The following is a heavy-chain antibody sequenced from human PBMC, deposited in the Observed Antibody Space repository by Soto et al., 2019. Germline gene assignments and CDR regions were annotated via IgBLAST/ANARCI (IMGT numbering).Heavy chain of an antibody. V-gene: IGHV3-66*01. Sequence: GGSLRLSCAASGFTVSSNYMSWVRQAPGKGLGWVSVIYSGGSTYYADSVKGRFTISRDNSKNTLYLQMNSLRAEDTAVYHCATDYGPDAFDIWGQGTMVTVSS. J-gene: IGHJ3*02. CDR3: ATDYGPDAFDI. D-gene: IGHD4-17*01. CDR2: IYSGGST. CDR1: GFTVSSNY.